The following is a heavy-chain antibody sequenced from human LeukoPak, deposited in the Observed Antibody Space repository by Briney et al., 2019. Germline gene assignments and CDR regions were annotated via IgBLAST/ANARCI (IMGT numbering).Heavy chain of an antibody. Sequence: ASVKVSCKASGYTFTSYGISWMRQAPGQGLEWMGWISAYNGNTNYAQKLQGRVTMTTDTSTSTAYMELRSLRSDDTAVYYCAGDAAFREWELLGGPDNSDYWGQGTLVTVSS. CDR2: ISAYNGNT. CDR3: AGDAAFREWELLGGPDNSDY. CDR1: GYTFTSYG. V-gene: IGHV1-18*01. D-gene: IGHD1-26*01. J-gene: IGHJ4*02.